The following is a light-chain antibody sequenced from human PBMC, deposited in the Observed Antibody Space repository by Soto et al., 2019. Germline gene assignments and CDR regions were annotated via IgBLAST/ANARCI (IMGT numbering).Light chain of an antibody. CDR1: QNINNW. V-gene: IGKV1-5*03. J-gene: IGKJ3*01. Sequence: DIQMTQSPSTLSASVGDRVTITCRASQNINNWLAWSQQKPGKAPKVLIYGASTLENGVPSRLSGSGSGTEFTLTIIGLQPDDVATYYCQQHGDYPLSFGPGTKVDV. CDR3: QQHGDYPLS. CDR2: GAS.